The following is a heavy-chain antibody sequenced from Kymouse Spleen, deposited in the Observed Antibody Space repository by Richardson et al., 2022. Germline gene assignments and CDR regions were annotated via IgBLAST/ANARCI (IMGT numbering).Heavy chain of an antibody. D-gene: IGHD2-2*02. CDR3: ARGRIVVVPAAPSFDY. V-gene: IGHV3-7*01. CDR2: IKQDGSEK. Sequence: EVQLVESGGGLVQPGGSLRLSCAASGFTFSSYWMSWVRQAPGKGLEWVANIKQDGSEKYYVDSVKGRFTISRDNAKNSLYLQMNSLRAEDTAVYYCARGRIVVVPAAPSFDYWGQGTLVTVSS. J-gene: IGHJ4*02. CDR1: GFTFSSYW.